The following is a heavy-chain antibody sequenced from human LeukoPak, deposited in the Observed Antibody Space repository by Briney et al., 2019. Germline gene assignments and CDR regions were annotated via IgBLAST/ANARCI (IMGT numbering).Heavy chain of an antibody. CDR2: ISDGGGST. V-gene: IGHV3-23*01. Sequence: GGSLRLSCAASGFTLSSYAMSWVRQAPGKGLEWVSGISDGGGSTYHADSVKGRFTIFRDNSKNTLYLQMNSLRAEDTAVYYCARDRVGASDWGQGTLVTVSS. J-gene: IGHJ4*02. CDR3: ARDRVGASD. D-gene: IGHD1-26*01. CDR1: GFTLSSYA.